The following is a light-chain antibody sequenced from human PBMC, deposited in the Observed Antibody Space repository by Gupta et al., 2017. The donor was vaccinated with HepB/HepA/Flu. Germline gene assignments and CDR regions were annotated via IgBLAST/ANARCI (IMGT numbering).Light chain of an antibody. J-gene: IGLJ3*02. Sequence: QSVLTQPPSASGTPGQRVTISCSGGSSNIGSNTVSWYQQLPGPAPKLLIYSDNQRPSGVPDRLSGSKSGTSASLAISGLQSEDDADYYCAAWDGSLNGWVFGGGTKLTVL. CDR3: AAWDGSLNGWV. V-gene: IGLV1-44*01. CDR2: SDN. CDR1: SSNIGSNT.